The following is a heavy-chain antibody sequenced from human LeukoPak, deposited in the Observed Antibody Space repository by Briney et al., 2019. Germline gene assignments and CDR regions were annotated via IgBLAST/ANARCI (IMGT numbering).Heavy chain of an antibody. CDR1: GGSISGTDLY. CDR2: IHSSGNS. J-gene: IGHJ6*02. V-gene: IGHV4-39*01. Sequence: SETLSLTCTVSGGSISGTDLYWGWIRQLPAKGLEWIGNIHSSGNSFCNPSLKSRVTISVDMSKNQFSLKLSSVTAADTAVYYCVKDSPLDVWGQGTTVTVSS. CDR3: VKDSPLDV. D-gene: IGHD2-15*01.